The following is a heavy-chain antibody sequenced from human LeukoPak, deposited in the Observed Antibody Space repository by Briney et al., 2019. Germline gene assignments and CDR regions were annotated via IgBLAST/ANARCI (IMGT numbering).Heavy chain of an antibody. V-gene: IGHV1-18*01. J-gene: IGHJ4*02. D-gene: IGHD3-3*01. Sequence: ASVKVSCKASGYTFTSYGISWVRQAPGQGLEWMGWISAYNGNTNYAQKFQGRVTMTRNTSISTAYMELSSLRSEDTAVYYCARKYYDFWSGYSPYDYWGQGTLVTVSS. CDR3: ARKYYDFWSGYSPYDY. CDR1: GYTFTSYG. CDR2: ISAYNGNT.